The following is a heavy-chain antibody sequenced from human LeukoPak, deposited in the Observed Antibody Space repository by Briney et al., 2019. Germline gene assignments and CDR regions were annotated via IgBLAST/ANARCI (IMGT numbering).Heavy chain of an antibody. CDR1: GDTFTSYG. Sequence: ASVKVSCKASGDTFTSYGISWVRQAPGQGLEWMGWISAYNGNTNYAQKLQGRVTMTTDTSTSTAYMELRSLRSDDTAVYYCARGSLWFGELLFDYWGQGTLVTVSS. J-gene: IGHJ4*02. D-gene: IGHD3-10*01. CDR3: ARGSLWFGELLFDY. CDR2: ISAYNGNT. V-gene: IGHV1-18*01.